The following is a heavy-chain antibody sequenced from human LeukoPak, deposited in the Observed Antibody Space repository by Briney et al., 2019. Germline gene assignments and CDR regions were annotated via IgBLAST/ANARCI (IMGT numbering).Heavy chain of an antibody. CDR3: ARDKYYYGSGSYYKSNAFDI. CDR2: MNPNSGNT. J-gene: IGHJ3*02. Sequence: ASVKVSCKASGYTFTSYDINWVRQATGQGLEWMGWMNPNSGNTGYAQKFQGRVTMTRNTSISTAYMELSSLRSEDTAVYYCARDKYYYGSGSYYKSNAFDIWGQGTMVTVSS. V-gene: IGHV1-8*01. CDR1: GYTFTSYD. D-gene: IGHD3-10*01.